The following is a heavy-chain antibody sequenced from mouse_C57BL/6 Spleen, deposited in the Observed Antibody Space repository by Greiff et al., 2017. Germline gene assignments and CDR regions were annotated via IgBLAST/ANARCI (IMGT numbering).Heavy chain of an antibody. CDR2: INPSSGYT. V-gene: IGHV1-4*01. CDR3: ARGNYGSSSWCAY. Sequence: VQLQQSGAELARPGASVKMSCKASGYTFTSYTMHWVKQRPGPGLEWIGYINPSSGYTKYNQKFKDKATLTADKSSRTAYMQLSSLTSEDSAVDYCARGNYGSSSWCAYWGQGTLVTVSA. CDR1: GYTFTSYT. J-gene: IGHJ3*01. D-gene: IGHD1-1*01.